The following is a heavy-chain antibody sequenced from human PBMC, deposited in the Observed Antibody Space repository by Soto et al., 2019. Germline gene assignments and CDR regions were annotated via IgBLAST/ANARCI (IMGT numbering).Heavy chain of an antibody. Sequence: QVQLQESGPGLVKPSETLSLTCTVSGDSISSSYWNWIRQAPGKGLEWIGYIDDTGSTHYNPSLKSRVTLSLDPSNNQYSLKLSTVTAAETAVHYCARGVLEWLLRDSYYYYMDVWGEGTTVTVSS. V-gene: IGHV4-59*01. J-gene: IGHJ6*03. CDR2: IDDTGST. D-gene: IGHD3-3*01. CDR1: GDSISSSY. CDR3: ARGVLEWLLRDSYYYYMDV.